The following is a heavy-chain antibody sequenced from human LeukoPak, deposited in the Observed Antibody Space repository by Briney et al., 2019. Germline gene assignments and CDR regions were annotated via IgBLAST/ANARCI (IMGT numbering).Heavy chain of an antibody. Sequence: GGSLRLSCAAPGFTFDDYGMSWVRQAPGKGLEWVSGINWNGGSTGYADSVKGRFTISRDNAKNSLYLQMNSPRAEDTAVYYCARNLNYYDRSGYYRYYYGMDVWGQGTTVTVSS. D-gene: IGHD3-22*01. J-gene: IGHJ6*02. CDR1: GFTFDDYG. V-gene: IGHV3-20*04. CDR3: ARNLNYYDRSGYYRYYYGMDV. CDR2: INWNGGST.